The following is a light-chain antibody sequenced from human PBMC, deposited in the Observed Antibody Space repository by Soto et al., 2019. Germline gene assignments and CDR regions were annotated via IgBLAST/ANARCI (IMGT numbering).Light chain of an antibody. V-gene: IGKV1-39*01. Sequence: DIQMTQSPSSLSASVGDRVIITCRASQSIARHLHWYQQKPGKAPDLLIYAASSLQSGVPSRFSGSGSGTDFTLTISSLQPEDFATYYCQQSFSTPLTFGGGTKVDIK. J-gene: IGKJ4*01. CDR3: QQSFSTPLT. CDR2: AAS. CDR1: QSIARH.